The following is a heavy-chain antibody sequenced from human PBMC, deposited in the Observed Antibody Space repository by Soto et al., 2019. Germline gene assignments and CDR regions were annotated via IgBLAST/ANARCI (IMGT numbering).Heavy chain of an antibody. Sequence: EVQLLESGGGLVQPGGSLRLSCAASGFTLSNHAMSWVRQAPGQGLQWVSTISHGGGSTFYADSVKGRFTISRDNSKNTLSLQMHSVRAEDSALYYCTRDWAVGLPDYWGQGSRVTVSS. D-gene: IGHD1-26*01. CDR2: ISHGGGST. V-gene: IGHV3-23*01. CDR1: GFTLSNHA. J-gene: IGHJ4*02. CDR3: TRDWAVGLPDY.